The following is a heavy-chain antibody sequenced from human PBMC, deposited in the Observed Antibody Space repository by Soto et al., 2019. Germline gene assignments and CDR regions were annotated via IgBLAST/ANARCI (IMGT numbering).Heavy chain of an antibody. CDR3: ARRSSGTFDY. Sequence: QLQLQESGPGLAKPSETLSLTCTVSGGSISSSSHYWGWIRQPPGKGLEWMGSIYYSGSTYYNPSLKSRVTISVDTSKNQFSLKLSSVTAADTAVYYCARRSSGTFDYWGQGTLVTVSS. V-gene: IGHV4-39*01. CDR1: GGSISSSSHY. J-gene: IGHJ4*02. D-gene: IGHD6-13*01. CDR2: IYYSGST.